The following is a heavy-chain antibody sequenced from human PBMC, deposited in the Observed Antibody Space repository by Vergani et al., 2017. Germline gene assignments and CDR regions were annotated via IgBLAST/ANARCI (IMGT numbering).Heavy chain of an antibody. V-gene: IGHV3-21*01. J-gene: IGHJ6*02. D-gene: IGHD2-2*01. CDR1: GFTFSSYS. CDR2: ISSSSSYI. CDR3: ARDLRTVVVPAAAYYYGMDV. Sequence: EVQLVESGGGLVKPGGSLRLSCAASGFTFSSYSMNWVRQAPGKGLEWVSSISSSSSYIYYADSVKGRFTISRDNAKNSLYLQMNSLRAEDTAVYYCARDLRTVVVPAAAYYYGMDVWGQGTTVTVSS.